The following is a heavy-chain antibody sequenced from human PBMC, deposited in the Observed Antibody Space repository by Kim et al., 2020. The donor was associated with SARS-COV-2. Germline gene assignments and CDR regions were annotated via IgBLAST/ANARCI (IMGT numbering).Heavy chain of an antibody. J-gene: IGHJ5*02. Sequence: GGSLRLSCAASGFSFSSYDMRWVRQAPGKGLEWVSLITGSGGSTDYADSVKGRFTISRDNSKNTLYLQMNSLRAEDTAVYYCAKPGGSGVFFFWFVPWCRGAIVSVSS. D-gene: IGHD3-10*01. V-gene: IGHV3-23*01. CDR1: GFSFSSYD. CDR3: AKPGGSGVFFFWFVP. CDR2: ITGSGGST.